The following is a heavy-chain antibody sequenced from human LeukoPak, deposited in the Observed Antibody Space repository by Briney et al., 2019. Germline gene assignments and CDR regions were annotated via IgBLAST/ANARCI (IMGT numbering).Heavy chain of an antibody. CDR1: GFTFSSYA. V-gene: IGHV3-23*01. CDR2: ISGSGGST. D-gene: IGHD6-13*01. CDR3: AKSGASSWYFDY. J-gene: IGHJ4*02. Sequence: HPGGSLRLSCAASGFTFSSYAMSWVRQAPGKGLEWVSAISGSGGSTYYADSVKGRFTISRDNSKNTLYLQMNSLRAEDTAVYYCAKSGASSWYFDYWGQGTLVTVSS.